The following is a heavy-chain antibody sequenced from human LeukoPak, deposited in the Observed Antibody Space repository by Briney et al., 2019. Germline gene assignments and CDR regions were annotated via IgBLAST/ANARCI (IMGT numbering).Heavy chain of an antibody. CDR3: ASESGNDCSGGSCSPEVRYYYYMDV. V-gene: IGHV4-39*07. CDR1: SGSISSTSYY. J-gene: IGHJ6*03. D-gene: IGHD2-15*01. Sequence: PSETLSLTCTVSSGSISSTSYYWGWIRQPPGKGLEWIGEINHSGSTNYNPSLKSRVTISVDKSKNQFSLKLSSVTAADTAVYYCASESGNDCSGGSCSPEVRYYYYMDVWGKGTTVTVSS. CDR2: INHSGST.